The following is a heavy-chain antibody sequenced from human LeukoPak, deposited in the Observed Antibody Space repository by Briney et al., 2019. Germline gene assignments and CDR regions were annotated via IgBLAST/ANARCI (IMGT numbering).Heavy chain of an antibody. CDR2: ISYIGST. D-gene: IGHD6-19*01. V-gene: IGHV4-59*08. CDR3: AAGAVAEVIDY. J-gene: IGHJ4*02. CDR1: DDSFSSHY. Sequence: SETLSLTCAVSDDSFSSHYWTWIRQPPGKGLEWIGYISYIGSTNYNPSLKSRVTISVDTSKNQFSLKLSSVTAADTAVYYCAAGAVAEVIDYWGQGTLVTVSS.